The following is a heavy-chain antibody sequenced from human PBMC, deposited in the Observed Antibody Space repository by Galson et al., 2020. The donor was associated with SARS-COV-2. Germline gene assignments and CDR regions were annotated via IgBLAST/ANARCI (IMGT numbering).Heavy chain of an antibody. CDR1: GGSISRYF. Sequence: SETLSLTCTVSGGSISRYFWSWIRQSPGKGLEWIGDIYHTGITNYNPSLKGRVTISIDTSKYQFSLKLNSVTAADTAVYFCAGVTNYYDSRRFPKRWVDRWGQGTLVTVSS. V-gene: IGHV4-4*09. CDR2: IYHTGIT. D-gene: IGHD3-22*01. J-gene: IGHJ4*02. CDR3: AGVTNYYDSRRFPKRWVDR.